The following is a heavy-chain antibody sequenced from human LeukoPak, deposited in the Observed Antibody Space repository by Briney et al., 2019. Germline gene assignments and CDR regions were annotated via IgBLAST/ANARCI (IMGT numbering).Heavy chain of an antibody. CDR1: GGSFSGYY. J-gene: IGHJ4*02. Sequence: SETLSLTCAVYGGSFSGYYWSWVRQPPGKGLEWIGEINHSGSTNYNPSLKSRVTISVDTSKNQFSLKLSSVTAADTAVYYCARGLYSSGWFDYWGQGTLVTVSS. CDR3: ARGLYSSGWFDY. V-gene: IGHV4-34*01. D-gene: IGHD6-19*01. CDR2: INHSGST.